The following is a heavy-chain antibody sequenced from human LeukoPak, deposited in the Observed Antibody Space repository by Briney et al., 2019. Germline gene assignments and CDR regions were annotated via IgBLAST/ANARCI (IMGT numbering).Heavy chain of an antibody. CDR2: FSYNGINK. D-gene: IGHD1-1*01. CDR1: GFTFSRFG. CDR3: ARGQEFDDGVFDS. V-gene: IGHV3-33*05. Sequence: PGRSLRLSCAASGFTFSRFGMHWVRQAPGKGLEWVAVFSYNGINKDYAGSVKGRFTISRDNSKNTVYLQMNSLRVEDTAIYYCARGQEFDDGVFDSWGQGTPVTVSS. J-gene: IGHJ4*02.